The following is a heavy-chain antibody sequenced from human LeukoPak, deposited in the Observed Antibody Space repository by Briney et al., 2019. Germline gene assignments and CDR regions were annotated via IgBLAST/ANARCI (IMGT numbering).Heavy chain of an antibody. CDR3: AIHAAGSSSPFDY. D-gene: IGHD6-13*01. CDR1: AGSISSSSYY. V-gene: IGHV4-39*01. J-gene: IGHJ4*02. CDR2: IYYSGST. Sequence: PSETLSLTCSVSAGSISSSSYYWGWIRQPPGKGLEWIGSIYYSGSTYYNPSLKSRVTISVDTSKNQFSLKLSSVTAADTAVYYSAIHAAGSSSPFDYRGQGTLVTVSS.